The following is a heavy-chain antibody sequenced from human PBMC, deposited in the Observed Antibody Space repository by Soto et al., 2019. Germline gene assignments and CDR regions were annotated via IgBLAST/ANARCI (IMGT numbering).Heavy chain of an antibody. Sequence: ASVKVSCKASGYTFTSYGISWVRQAPGQGLEWMGWISAYNGNTNYAQKLQGRVTMTTDTSTSTAYMELRSLRSDDTAVYYCARDMDFDYGDYDQSGRGAFDIWGQGTMVTVSS. V-gene: IGHV1-18*01. J-gene: IGHJ3*02. CDR2: ISAYNGNT. CDR1: GYTFTSYG. D-gene: IGHD4-17*01. CDR3: ARDMDFDYGDYDQSGRGAFDI.